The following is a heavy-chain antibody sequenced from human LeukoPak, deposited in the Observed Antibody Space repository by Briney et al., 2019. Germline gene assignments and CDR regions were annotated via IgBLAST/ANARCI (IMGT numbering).Heavy chain of an antibody. Sequence: ASVKVSCKASGYTFTSYGISWVRQAPGQGLEWMGWISAYNGNTNYAQKLRGRVTMTTDTSTSTAYMELRSLGSNDTAVYYCASLGYCSSTSCTRGIWFDPWGQGTLVTVSS. D-gene: IGHD2-2*01. V-gene: IGHV1-18*01. CDR3: ASLGYCSSTSCTRGIWFDP. J-gene: IGHJ5*02. CDR1: GYTFTSYG. CDR2: ISAYNGNT.